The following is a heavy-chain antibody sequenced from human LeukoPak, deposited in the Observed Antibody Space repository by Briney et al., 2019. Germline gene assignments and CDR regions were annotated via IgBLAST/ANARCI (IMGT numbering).Heavy chain of an antibody. D-gene: IGHD3-3*01. J-gene: IGHJ4*02. CDR2: INPSGGST. CDR1: GYTFTSYY. CDR3: ARDNGRSLEWSTPDY. V-gene: IGHV1-46*01. Sequence: ASVKVSCKASGYTFTSYYMHWVRQAPGQGLEWMGIINPSGGSTSYAQKFQGRVTMTRDTSTSTVYMELSSLRSEDTAVYYCARDNGRSLEWSTPDYWGQGTLVTVSS.